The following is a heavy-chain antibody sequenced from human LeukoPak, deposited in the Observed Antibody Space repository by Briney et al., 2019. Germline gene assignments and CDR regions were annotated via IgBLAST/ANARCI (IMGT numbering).Heavy chain of an antibody. J-gene: IGHJ4*02. D-gene: IGHD6-6*01. V-gene: IGHV1-8*01. CDR2: MNPNSGNT. Sequence: ASVKVSCKASGYTFTSYDINWVRQATGRGLEWMGWMNPNSGNTGYAQKFQGRVTMTRNTSISTAYMELSSLRSEDTAVYYCQIYSSSPRDLDYWGQGTLVTVSS. CDR3: QIYSSSPRDLDY. CDR1: GYTFTSYD.